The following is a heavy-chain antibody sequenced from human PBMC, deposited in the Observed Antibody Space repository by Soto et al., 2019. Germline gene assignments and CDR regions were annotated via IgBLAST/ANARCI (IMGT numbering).Heavy chain of an antibody. J-gene: IGHJ4*02. D-gene: IGHD3-22*01. V-gene: IGHV3-23*01. CDR2: IDGGGDSS. CDR1: GFTFSSYA. Sequence: GGSLRLSCAASGFTFSSYAMAWVRQAPGKGPEWVSAIDGGGDSSFYADSVKGRFTISRYNSKNTLYLQMNSLRADDTAIYYCAKYYYDSGTFSFDYWGQGTLVTVSS. CDR3: AKYYYDSGTFSFDY.